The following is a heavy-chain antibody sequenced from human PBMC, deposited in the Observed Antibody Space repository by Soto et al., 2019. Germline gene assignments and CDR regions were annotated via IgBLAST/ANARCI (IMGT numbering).Heavy chain of an antibody. D-gene: IGHD5-18*01. CDR2: IYYSGST. Sequence: SETLSLTCTVSGCSISSGAYYWSWIRQHPGKGLEWIGYIYYSGSTYYNPSLKSRVTISVDTSKNQFSLKLSSVTAADTAVYYCARARSYVTYYFDYWGQGTLVTVSS. V-gene: IGHV4-31*03. J-gene: IGHJ4*02. CDR1: GCSISSGAYY. CDR3: ARARSYVTYYFDY.